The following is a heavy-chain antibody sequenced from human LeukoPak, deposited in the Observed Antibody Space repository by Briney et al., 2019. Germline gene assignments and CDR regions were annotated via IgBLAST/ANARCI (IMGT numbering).Heavy chain of an antibody. CDR1: GYTFTGYY. Sequence: APVKVSCKASGYTFTGYYMHWLRQAPGQGLEWMGWINPNSGDTRYAQKFQGRVTMTRDTSITTAYMELSTLRSDDTAVYYCAAPGYSYGYVLDHWGQGTLVTVSS. J-gene: IGHJ4*02. CDR2: INPNSGDT. D-gene: IGHD5-18*01. CDR3: AAPGYSYGYVLDH. V-gene: IGHV1-2*02.